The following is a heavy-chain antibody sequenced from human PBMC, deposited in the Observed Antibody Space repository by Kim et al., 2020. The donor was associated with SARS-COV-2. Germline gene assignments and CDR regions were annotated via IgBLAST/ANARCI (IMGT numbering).Heavy chain of an antibody. CDR3: ARDPEDTAMVHYYYYGMDV. CDR2: IYYSGST. CDR1: GGSISSSSYY. D-gene: IGHD5-18*01. Sequence: SETLSLTCTVSGGSISSSSYYWGWIRQPPGKGLEWIGSIYYSGSTYYNPSLKSRVTISVDTSKNQFSLKLSSVTAADTAVYYCARDPEDTAMVHYYYYGMDVWGQGTTVTVSS. J-gene: IGHJ6*02. V-gene: IGHV4-39*02.